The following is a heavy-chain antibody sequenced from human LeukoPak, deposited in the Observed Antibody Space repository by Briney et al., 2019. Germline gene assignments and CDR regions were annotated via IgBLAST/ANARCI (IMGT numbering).Heavy chain of an antibody. CDR3: ASQYCSGGSCYSPFYYYYYMDV. D-gene: IGHD2-15*01. CDR1: GFTFSSYS. CDR2: ISSSSSYI. V-gene: IGHV3-21*01. Sequence: GGSLRLSCAASGFTFSSYSMNWVRQAPGKGLEWVSSISSSSSYIYYADSVKGRFTISRDNAKNSLYLQMNSLRAEDTAVYYCASQYCSGGSCYSPFYYYYYMDVWGKGTTVTISS. J-gene: IGHJ6*03.